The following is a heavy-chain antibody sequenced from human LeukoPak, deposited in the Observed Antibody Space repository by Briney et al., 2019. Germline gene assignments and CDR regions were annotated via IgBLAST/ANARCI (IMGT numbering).Heavy chain of an antibody. CDR1: GFTFSSYW. Sequence: PGGSLRLSCAASGFTFSSYWMHWVRQPPGKGLVWVSRINSDGSSTSYADSVKGRFTISRDNAKNTLYLQMNSLRAEDTAVYYCARDSPGRLWLYWGQGTLVTVSS. D-gene: IGHD5-18*01. CDR3: ARDSPGRLWLY. J-gene: IGHJ4*02. V-gene: IGHV3-74*01. CDR2: INSDGSST.